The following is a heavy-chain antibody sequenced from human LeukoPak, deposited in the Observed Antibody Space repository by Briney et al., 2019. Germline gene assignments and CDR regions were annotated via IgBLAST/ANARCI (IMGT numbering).Heavy chain of an antibody. CDR3: ARHGGAMGHGMDV. CDR1: GGSISSYY. J-gene: IGHJ6*02. D-gene: IGHD5-18*01. CDR2: IYYSGST. Sequence: SETLSLTCTVSGGSISSYYWSWIRQPPGKGLEWIGYIYYSGSTNYNPSLKSRVTISVDTSKNQFSLKLSSVTAADTAVYYCARHGGAMGHGMDVWGQGTTVTVSS. V-gene: IGHV4-59*08.